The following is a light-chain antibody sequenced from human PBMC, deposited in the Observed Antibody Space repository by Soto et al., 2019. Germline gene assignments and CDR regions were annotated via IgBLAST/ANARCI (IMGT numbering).Light chain of an antibody. CDR2: EVS. CDR3: SSFTTSSSLYV. J-gene: IGLJ1*01. V-gene: IGLV2-14*01. CDR1: SSDVGSYNY. Sequence: QSALTQPASVSGSPGQSITISCTGTSSDVGSYNYVSWYQQHPGKAPKLMIYEVSNRPSGVSNRFSGYKSGSTASLTISGLRAEDGADDYCSSFTTSSSLYVFGSGTKLTVL.